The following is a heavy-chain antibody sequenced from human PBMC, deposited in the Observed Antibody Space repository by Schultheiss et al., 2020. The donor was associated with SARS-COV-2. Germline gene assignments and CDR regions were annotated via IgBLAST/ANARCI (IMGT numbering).Heavy chain of an antibody. CDR3: ARGILTDFDY. V-gene: IGHV6-1*01. CDR1: GDSVSSNSAA. CDR2: TYYRSKWYN. Sequence: SQTLSLTCAISGDSVSSNSAAWNWIRQSPSRGLEWLGRTYYRSKWYNEYAVSLKSRISINSDTSKNQFSLQLNSVTPEDTAVYYCARGILTDFDYWGQGTLVTVSS. D-gene: IGHD3-9*01. J-gene: IGHJ4*02.